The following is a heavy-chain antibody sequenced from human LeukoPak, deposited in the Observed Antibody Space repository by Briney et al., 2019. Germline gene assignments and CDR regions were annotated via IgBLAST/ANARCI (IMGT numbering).Heavy chain of an antibody. CDR1: GLPIGDFA. CDR3: ARESGKFDY. Sequence: GGSLRLPCVASGLPIGDFAMHWVRQAPGQGLEWVSLISGDGVSTFFADSVKGRFSISRDNSKNSLFLEMSSLRTEDTAMYYCARESGKFDYWGQGTLVAVSS. V-gene: IGHV3-43*02. CDR2: ISGDGVST. J-gene: IGHJ4*02.